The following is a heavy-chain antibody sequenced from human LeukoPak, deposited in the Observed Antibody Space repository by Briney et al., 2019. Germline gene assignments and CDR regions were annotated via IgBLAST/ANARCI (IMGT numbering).Heavy chain of an antibody. CDR1: GYTFTSYG. D-gene: IGHD6-19*01. J-gene: IGHJ4*02. V-gene: IGHV1-18*01. CDR2: ISPYTGNT. Sequence: EASVKVSCKASGYTFTSYGISWVRQAPGQGLEWMGWISPYTGNTNYAQKFQGRVTMTTDTSTSTAYMELRSLRSDDTAVYYCARDQRQWLTPTGEFEYWGQGALVTVSS. CDR3: ARDQRQWLTPTGEFEY.